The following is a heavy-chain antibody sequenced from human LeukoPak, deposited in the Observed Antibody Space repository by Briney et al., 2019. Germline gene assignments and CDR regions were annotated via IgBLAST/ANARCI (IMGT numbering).Heavy chain of an antibody. Sequence: PSGTLSLTCTVSGASISPYYWSWIRQPAGKGLEWIGRIYTSGSTSYNPSLKSRVTMSVDTSKNQFSLKLSSVTAADTAVYYCARGYYVDWFDPWGQGTLVTVSS. CDR2: IYTSGST. D-gene: IGHD3-10*02. V-gene: IGHV4-4*07. CDR3: ARGYYVDWFDP. CDR1: GASISPYY. J-gene: IGHJ5*02.